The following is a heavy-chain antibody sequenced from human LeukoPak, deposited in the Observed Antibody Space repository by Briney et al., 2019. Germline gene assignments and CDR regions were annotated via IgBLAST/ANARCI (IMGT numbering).Heavy chain of an antibody. CDR2: INPSGGST. Sequence: ASVKVSCKAPGYTFTSYYMHWVRQAPGQGLEWMGIINPSGGSTSYAQKFQGRVTMTRDTSTSTVYMELSSLRSEDTAVYYCARDVPYSSGWSYYYYYGMDVWGQGTTVTVSS. J-gene: IGHJ6*02. CDR1: GYTFTSYY. CDR3: ARDVPYSSGWSYYYYYGMDV. D-gene: IGHD6-19*01. V-gene: IGHV1-46*01.